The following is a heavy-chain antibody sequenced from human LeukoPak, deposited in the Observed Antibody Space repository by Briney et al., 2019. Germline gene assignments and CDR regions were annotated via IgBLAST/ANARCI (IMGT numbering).Heavy chain of an antibody. J-gene: IGHJ4*02. CDR3: ARGATYAYYQDY. CDR2: ISWNSGSI. D-gene: IGHD1-26*01. V-gene: IGHV3-9*01. CDR1: GFTFDDYA. Sequence: PGGSLRLSCAASGFTFDDYAMHWVRQAPGKGLEWVSGISWNSGSIGYADSVKGRFTISRDNAKNTLYLQMNSLRAEDTAVYYCARGATYAYYQDYWGQGTLVTVSS.